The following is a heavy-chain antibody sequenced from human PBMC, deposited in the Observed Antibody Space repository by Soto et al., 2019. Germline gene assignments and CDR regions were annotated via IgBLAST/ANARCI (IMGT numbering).Heavy chain of an antibody. D-gene: IGHD6-19*01. CDR2: IYYSGST. Sequence: QVQLQESGPGLVKPSETLSLTCTVSGGSISSYYWSWIRQPPGKGLEWIGYIYYSGSTNYNPSLKSRVTISVDTSKNQFYLKLSSVTAADTAVYYCARRRYSSGWSVGGDYYFDYWGQGTLVTVSS. CDR3: ARRRYSSGWSVGGDYYFDY. V-gene: IGHV4-59*08. CDR1: GGSISSYY. J-gene: IGHJ4*02.